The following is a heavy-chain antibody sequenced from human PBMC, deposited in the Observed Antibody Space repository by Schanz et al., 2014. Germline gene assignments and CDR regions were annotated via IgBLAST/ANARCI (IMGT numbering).Heavy chain of an antibody. CDR3: ARDGNYYGSRNYYKTPYYFDS. Sequence: VQLVESGGGLVKPGGSLRLSCAASGFTLSNSDMHWVRQGTGKGLEWVSTIGYLGDTYYPDSVKGRFTVSRDSGQNSLYLQMNSLRAEDTAIYYCARDGNYYGSRNYYKTPYYFDSWGQGTLVTVSS. V-gene: IGHV3-13*01. CDR1: GFTLSNSD. CDR2: IGYLGDT. J-gene: IGHJ4*02. D-gene: IGHD3-10*01.